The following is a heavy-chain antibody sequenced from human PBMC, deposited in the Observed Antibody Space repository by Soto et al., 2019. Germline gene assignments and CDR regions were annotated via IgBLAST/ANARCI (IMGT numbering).Heavy chain of an antibody. CDR3: AGIWPLYGVAIDY. D-gene: IGHD4-17*01. CDR1: GFTFSSYS. Sequence: EVQLVESGGGLVKPGGSLRLSCAASGFTFSSYSMNWVRQAPGKGLEWVSSISSSSSYIYYADSVKGRFTISRDNAKNSLYLQMNSLRAEDTAVYYCAGIWPLYGVAIDYWGQGTLVTVSS. J-gene: IGHJ4*02. CDR2: ISSSSSYI. V-gene: IGHV3-21*01.